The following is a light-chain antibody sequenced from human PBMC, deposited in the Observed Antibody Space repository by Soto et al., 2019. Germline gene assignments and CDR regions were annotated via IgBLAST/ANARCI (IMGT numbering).Light chain of an antibody. Sequence: DIQMTQSPSTLSASVGDRVTITCRASQSISSWLAWYQQTPGKAPKVLIYDASTLESGVPPRFSGSGSGTEFSLTNSSLQPDDFATYYCQQYNSYSAITFGQGTRLEIK. CDR2: DAS. CDR3: QQYNSYSAIT. CDR1: QSISSW. V-gene: IGKV1-5*01. J-gene: IGKJ5*01.